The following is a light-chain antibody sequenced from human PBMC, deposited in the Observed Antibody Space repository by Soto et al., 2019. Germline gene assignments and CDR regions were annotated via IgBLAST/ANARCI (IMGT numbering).Light chain of an antibody. CDR3: QQYNNWPAT. Sequence: EIVMTQSPATLSVSPGERATLSCRASQSVSSNLAWYQQKPGQAPRLLIYGASTRATGIPARFSGSGSGTEFTPTISSLQSEDFAVYYCQQYNNWPATFGGGTKVEIK. J-gene: IGKJ4*01. CDR1: QSVSSN. V-gene: IGKV3-15*01. CDR2: GAS.